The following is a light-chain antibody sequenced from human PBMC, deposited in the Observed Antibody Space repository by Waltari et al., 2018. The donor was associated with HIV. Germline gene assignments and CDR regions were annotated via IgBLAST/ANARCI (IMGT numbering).Light chain of an antibody. Sequence: VLTRPPPAYVPPGRTVTILCSRGRPNLDRLTLTCYQQLPGTAPKLLIYSNNQRPSGVPDRFSGSKSGTSASLAISGLQSEDEADYYCAAWDDSLNGWVFGGGTKLTVL. CDR3: AAWDDSLNGWV. CDR2: SNN. J-gene: IGLJ3*02. V-gene: IGLV1-44*01. CDR1: RPNLDRLT.